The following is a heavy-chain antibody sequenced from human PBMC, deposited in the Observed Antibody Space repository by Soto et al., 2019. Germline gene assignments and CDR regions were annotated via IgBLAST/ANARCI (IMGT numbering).Heavy chain of an antibody. CDR2: MYYNGNK. V-gene: IGHV4-39*02. CDR1: GGSISSSNYY. Sequence: PSETLSLSCTVSGGSISSSNYYWDWLRPPPGKGLEGIGAMYYNGNKNYNPSLDSRVTISADTNKNHSSQKLISVPRTETAVEYCGRRSSISLGNLFDHWGRGTLVTVSS. D-gene: IGHD6-6*01. J-gene: IGHJ5*02. CDR3: GRRSSISLGNLFDH.